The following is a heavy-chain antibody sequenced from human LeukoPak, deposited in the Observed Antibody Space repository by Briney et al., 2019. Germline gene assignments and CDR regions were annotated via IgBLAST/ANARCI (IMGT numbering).Heavy chain of an antibody. CDR1: XYXXTXHY. CDR3: ARDKGKYGGNDFICDY. Sequence: ASXXVXCXAXXYXXTXHYMXXVXQAPGQGREWIGWINPNSGGTNFAQKFQGRVTMTRDTSISAAYMELSSLRSDDTAVYYCARDKGKYGGNDFICDYWGQGTLVTVSS. D-gene: IGHD5-12*01. CDR2: INPNSGGT. J-gene: IGHJ4*02. V-gene: IGHV1-2*02.